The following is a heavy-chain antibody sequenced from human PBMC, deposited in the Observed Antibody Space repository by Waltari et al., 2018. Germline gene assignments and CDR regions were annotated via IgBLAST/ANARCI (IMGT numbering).Heavy chain of an antibody. CDR2: INHSGST. V-gene: IGHV4-34*01. J-gene: IGHJ4*02. CDR3: ARGPVRQWLPYYFDY. D-gene: IGHD6-19*01. CDR1: GGSFSGYY. Sequence: QVQLQQWGAGLLKPSETLSLTCAVYGGSFSGYYRSWIRQPPGKGLEWIGEINHSGSTNYNPSLKSRVTISVDTSKNQFSLKLSSVTAADTAVYYCARGPVRQWLPYYFDYWGQGTLVTVTS.